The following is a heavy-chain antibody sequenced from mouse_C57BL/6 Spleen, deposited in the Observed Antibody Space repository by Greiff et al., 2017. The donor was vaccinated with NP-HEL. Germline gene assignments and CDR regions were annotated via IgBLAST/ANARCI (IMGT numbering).Heavy chain of an antibody. CDR1: GYTFTSYT. V-gene: IGHV1-4*01. CDR3: ARSDDYDGFAY. D-gene: IGHD2-4*01. J-gene: IGHJ3*01. Sequence: VQLQESGAELARPGASVKMSCKASGYTFTSYTMHWVKQRPGQGLEWIGYINPSSGYTKYNQKFQDTATLTSNKSSSTAYMQLSSLTSEDSAVYYCARSDDYDGFAYWGQGTLVTVSA. CDR2: INPSSGYT.